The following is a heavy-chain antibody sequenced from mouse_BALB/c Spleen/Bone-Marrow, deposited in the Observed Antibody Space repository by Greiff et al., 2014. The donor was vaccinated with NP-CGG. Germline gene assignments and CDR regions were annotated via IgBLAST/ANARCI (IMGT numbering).Heavy chain of an antibody. CDR1: GFDFSRHW. Sequence: VQLQQSGGGLVQPGGSLKLSCAASGFDFSRHWVRWVRQAPGKGLQWIGEINPDSRTINYAPSLKAKFIISRDNAKNTLYLQMSKVRSDDTALYYCARGNYYGNLDYWGQGTTLTVSS. J-gene: IGHJ2*01. CDR3: ARGNYYGNLDY. CDR2: INPDSRTI. V-gene: IGHV4-1*02. D-gene: IGHD2-1*01.